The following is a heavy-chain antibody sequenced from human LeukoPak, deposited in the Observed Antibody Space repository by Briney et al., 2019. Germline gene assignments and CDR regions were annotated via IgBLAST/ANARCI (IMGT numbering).Heavy chain of an antibody. CDR3: AKLTYGSGTYGAFDY. Sequence: GGSLRLSCAASGFTFSSYGMSWVRQAPGKGLEWVSGIRGSGDITFYANSVKGRFTISRDNSKNTLYLQMNSLRAEDTAVYYCAKLTYGSGTYGAFDYWGQGTLVTVST. V-gene: IGHV3-23*01. CDR2: IRGSGDIT. CDR1: GFTFSSYG. D-gene: IGHD3-10*01. J-gene: IGHJ4*02.